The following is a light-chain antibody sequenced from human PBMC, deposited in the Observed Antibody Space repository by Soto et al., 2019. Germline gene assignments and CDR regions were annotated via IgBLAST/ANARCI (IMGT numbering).Light chain of an antibody. Sequence: EVVLTQSPGTLSLSSGERATLSCSASQSLSSIYLAWYQQKPGQAPRLLIYGASSRATGIPNRFSGSGSGTDFTLTISRLEPEDFAVYYCQQYGNSPQAFGQGTKVDIK. V-gene: IGKV3-20*01. CDR3: QQYGNSPQA. CDR1: QSLSSIY. J-gene: IGKJ1*01. CDR2: GAS.